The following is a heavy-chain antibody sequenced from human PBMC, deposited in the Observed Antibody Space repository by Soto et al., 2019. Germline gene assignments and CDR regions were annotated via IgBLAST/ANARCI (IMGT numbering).Heavy chain of an antibody. Sequence: AASVKVSCKAPRDTFTSYYINWVRQAPGQGLEWMGVINPHGGSTAYAQKFKGRVTLTRDTSASTVYMEVSSLTSEDTAMYYCARYSGANFGIIIQGTNWFAPSGQGTLVSVSS. CDR2: INPHGGST. CDR1: RDTFTSYY. D-gene: IGHD3-3*01. V-gene: IGHV1-46*01. J-gene: IGHJ5*02. CDR3: ARYSGANFGIIIQGTNWFAP.